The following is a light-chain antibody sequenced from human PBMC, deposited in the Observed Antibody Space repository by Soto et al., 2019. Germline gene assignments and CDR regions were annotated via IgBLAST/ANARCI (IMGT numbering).Light chain of an antibody. CDR3: QQYGSSSPWT. CDR2: KAS. J-gene: IGKJ1*01. CDR1: QSISSW. Sequence: DIQMTQSPSTLSASVGDRVTITCRASQSISSWLAWYQQKPGKAPKLLIYKASSLETGVPSRFSGSGSGTEFTRIISSLQPDDFASYYCQQYGSSSPWTFGQGTKGEIK. V-gene: IGKV1-5*03.